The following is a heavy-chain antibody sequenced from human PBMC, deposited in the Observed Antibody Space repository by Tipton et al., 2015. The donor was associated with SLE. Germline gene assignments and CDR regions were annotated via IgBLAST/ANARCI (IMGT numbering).Heavy chain of an antibody. D-gene: IGHD2-15*01. J-gene: IGHJ4*02. Sequence: SLRLSCAVSGFTFSNYAMNWVRQAPGKGLEWVSTISDSGGSTYYADTVKGRFTISRDNSKNTLCLQMNSLRAEDTAVYYCAKGGRVVAERTFLFDYWGQGTLVTVSS. V-gene: IGHV3-23*01. CDR1: GFTFSNYA. CDR2: ISDSGGST. CDR3: AKGGRVVAERTFLFDY.